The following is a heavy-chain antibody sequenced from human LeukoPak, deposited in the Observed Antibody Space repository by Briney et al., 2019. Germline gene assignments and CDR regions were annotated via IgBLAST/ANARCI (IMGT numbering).Heavy chain of an antibody. D-gene: IGHD1-26*01. CDR3: ARDRGGALDY. J-gene: IGHJ4*02. CDR1: GFTFSSYS. CDR2: ISSSSYI. Sequence: GGSLRLSCAASGFTFSSYSMNWVRQAPGKGLEWVSSISSSSYIYYADSVKGRFTISRDNAKNSLYLQMNSLRAGDTAVYYCARDRGGALDYWGQGTLVTVSS. V-gene: IGHV3-21*01.